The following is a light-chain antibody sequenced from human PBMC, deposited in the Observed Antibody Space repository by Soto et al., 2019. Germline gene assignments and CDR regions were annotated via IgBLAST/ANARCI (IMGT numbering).Light chain of an antibody. CDR2: EVS. CDR1: SSDVGGYIY. Sequence: QSVLTQPASVSGSPGQSITISCTGTSSDVGGYIYVSWYRQHPGKAPKPIIYEVSNRPSGVSNRFSGSKSGNTASLTISGLQAEDEADYYCSSYTSMTTLDFGTGTKLTVL. V-gene: IGLV2-14*01. J-gene: IGLJ1*01. CDR3: SSYTSMTTLD.